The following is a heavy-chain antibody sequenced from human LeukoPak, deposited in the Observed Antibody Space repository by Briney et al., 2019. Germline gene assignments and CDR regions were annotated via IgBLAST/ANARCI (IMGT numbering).Heavy chain of an antibody. CDR1: GYTFTSYY. J-gene: IGHJ4*02. CDR2: INPSGGST. CDR3: ARASRFDDPGDY. Sequence: ASVKVSCKASGYTFTSYYLHWVRQAPGQGLEWLGIINPSGGSTSYAQKFQGRVTMTRDTSTSTVYMELSSLRSEDTAVYYCARASRFDDPGDYWGQGTLVTVSS. V-gene: IGHV1-46*01.